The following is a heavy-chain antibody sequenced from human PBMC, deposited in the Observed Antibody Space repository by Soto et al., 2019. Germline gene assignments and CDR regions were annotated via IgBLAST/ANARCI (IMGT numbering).Heavy chain of an antibody. Sequence: EVQLLESGGGLVQPGGSLRLSCAASGFTFSSYAMSWVRQAPGKGLEWVSAISGSGGSTYYADSVKGRFTISRDNSKNTLYLQMNSLRAEDTAVYYCAKEPPPYYYDSSGYPWYWGQGTLVTVSS. D-gene: IGHD3-22*01. CDR1: GFTFSSYA. CDR3: AKEPPPYYYDSSGYPWY. CDR2: ISGSGGST. J-gene: IGHJ4*02. V-gene: IGHV3-23*01.